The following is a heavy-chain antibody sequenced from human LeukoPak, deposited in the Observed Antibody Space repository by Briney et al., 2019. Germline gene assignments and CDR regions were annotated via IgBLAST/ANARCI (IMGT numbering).Heavy chain of an antibody. Sequence: GGSLRLSCAASGFTVSSNYMSWVRQAPGKGLEWVSVIYSGGSTYYADSVKGRFTISRDNSKNTLYLQMNSLRAEDTAVYYCAREPLGPPPSYYFDYWGQGTLVTVSS. CDR2: IYSGGST. CDR1: GFTVSSNY. J-gene: IGHJ4*02. D-gene: IGHD1-14*01. CDR3: AREPLGPPPSYYFDY. V-gene: IGHV3-66*01.